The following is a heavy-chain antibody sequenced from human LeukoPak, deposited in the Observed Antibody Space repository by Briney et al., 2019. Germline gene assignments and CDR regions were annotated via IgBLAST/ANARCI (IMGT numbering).Heavy chain of an antibody. J-gene: IGHJ4*02. CDR1: GFTVSTTY. CDR3: ARWAGYSSTWYGLFDY. Sequence: GGSLRLSCAASGFTVSTTYMSWVRQAPGKGLEWISVIYSGGSTYYSDYVKGRFIISRDNSKNTLYLQMNSLRAEDTAVYYCARWAGYSSTWYGLFDYWGQGTLVTVSS. D-gene: IGHD6-13*01. CDR2: IYSGGST. V-gene: IGHV3-66*01.